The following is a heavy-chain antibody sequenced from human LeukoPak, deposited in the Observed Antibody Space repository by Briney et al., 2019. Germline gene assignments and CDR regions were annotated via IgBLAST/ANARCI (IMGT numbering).Heavy chain of an antibody. Sequence: SETLSLTCTVSGVSISSSNSYWGWIRQPPGKGLEWIGSIYYSGNTYYNASLKSQVSISIDTSKNQFSLRLTSVTAADTAVYYCASVYCSGGSCYFGSSAPFDYWGQGTLVTVSS. CDR3: ASVYCSGGSCYFGSSAPFDY. CDR2: IYYSGNT. V-gene: IGHV4-39*01. D-gene: IGHD2-15*01. J-gene: IGHJ4*02. CDR1: GVSISSSNSY.